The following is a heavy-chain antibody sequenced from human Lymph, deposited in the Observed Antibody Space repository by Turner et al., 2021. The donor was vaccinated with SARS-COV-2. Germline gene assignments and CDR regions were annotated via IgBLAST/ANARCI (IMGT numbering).Heavy chain of an antibody. CDR2: ISWNSGSI. V-gene: IGHV3-9*01. CDR1: GFPFDDYA. D-gene: IGHD4-17*01. Sequence: EVQLVESGGGLVQPGRSLRFSCSASGFPFDDYAMNWVRQAPGKGREWVSGISWNSGSIGYADSVKGRFTISRDNAKNSLYLQMNSLRAEDTALYYCAKDISSTVTTGVVNWFDPWGQGTLVTVSS. CDR3: AKDISSTVTTGVVNWFDP. J-gene: IGHJ5*02.